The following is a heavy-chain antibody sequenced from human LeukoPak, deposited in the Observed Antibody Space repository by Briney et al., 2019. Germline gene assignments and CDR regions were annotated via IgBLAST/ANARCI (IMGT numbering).Heavy chain of an antibody. CDR2: IYYSGST. J-gene: IGHJ5*02. CDR1: GGSISSSSYY. D-gene: IGHD6-13*01. Sequence: PSETLSLTCTVSGGSISSSSYYWGWIRQPPGKGLEWIGSIYYSGSTYYNPSLKSRVTISVDTSKNQFSLKLSSVTAADTAVYYCARRPLGAALVDPWGQGTLVTVSS. CDR3: ARRPLGAALVDP. V-gene: IGHV4-39*01.